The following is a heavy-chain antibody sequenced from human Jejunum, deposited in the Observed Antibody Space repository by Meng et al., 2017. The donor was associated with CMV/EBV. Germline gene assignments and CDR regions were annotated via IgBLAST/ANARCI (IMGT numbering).Heavy chain of an antibody. CDR2: SRDKANSYTT. Sequence: SCAASGFTFSDHYMDWVRQAPGKGLEWVGRSRDKANSYTTEYAASVKGRFTISRDDSNNLLYLEMNNLKIDDTAVYYCAMEFTFWGPGIRVTVSS. CDR3: AMEFTF. CDR1: GFTFSDHY. D-gene: IGHD2/OR15-2a*01. J-gene: IGHJ4*02. V-gene: IGHV3-72*01.